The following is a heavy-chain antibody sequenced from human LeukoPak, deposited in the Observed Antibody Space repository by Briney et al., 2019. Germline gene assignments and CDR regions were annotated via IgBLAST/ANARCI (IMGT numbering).Heavy chain of an antibody. CDR3: ARDGGYYYDSSAYYYYYGMDV. CDR2: IYYSGSH. D-gene: IGHD3-22*01. J-gene: IGHJ6*02. V-gene: IGHV4-59*01. Sequence: PSQCLSLTCTVSGASIRSYYCSWVRQPPGEGLEWIGYIYYSGSHNYNPSLKSRVTISVDTSKNQFSLKLSSVTAADTAVYYCARDGGYYYDSSAYYYYYGMDVWGQGTTVTVSS. CDR1: GASIRSYY.